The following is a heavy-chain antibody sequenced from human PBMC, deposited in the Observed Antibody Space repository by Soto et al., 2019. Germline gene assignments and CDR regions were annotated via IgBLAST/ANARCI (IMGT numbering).Heavy chain of an antibody. Sequence: SETLSLTCTVSGGSISSYYWSWIRQPPGKGLERIGYIYYSGRTNYNPSLKSRVTISVDTSKNQFSLKLSFVTAADTAVYYCARDLVSYYDSSGYSWFDPWGQGTQVTVS. D-gene: IGHD3-22*01. V-gene: IGHV4-59*01. CDR1: GGSISSYY. CDR2: IYYSGRT. CDR3: ARDLVSYYDSSGYSWFDP. J-gene: IGHJ5*02.